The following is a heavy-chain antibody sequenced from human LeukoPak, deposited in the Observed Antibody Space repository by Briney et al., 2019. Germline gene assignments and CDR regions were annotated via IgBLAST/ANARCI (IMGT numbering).Heavy chain of an antibody. CDR3: ARGLGYSPDVFDI. D-gene: IGHD1-26*01. CDR1: GFTFSSYS. Sequence: GGSLRLSCAASGFTFSSYSMNWVRQAPGKGLEWVSSISSSSSYIYYADLVRGRFTISRDNAKNSLYLQMNSLRAEDTAVYYCARGLGYSPDVFDIWGQGTMVTVSS. J-gene: IGHJ3*02. CDR2: ISSSSSYI. V-gene: IGHV3-21*01.